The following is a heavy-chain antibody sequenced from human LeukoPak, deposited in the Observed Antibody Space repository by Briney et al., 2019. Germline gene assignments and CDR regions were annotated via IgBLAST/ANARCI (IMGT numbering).Heavy chain of an antibody. V-gene: IGHV4-4*02. CDR2: IYHSGST. J-gene: IGHJ4*02. CDR3: ATRGYYDSSGYLRDY. CDR1: GGSISSSNC. D-gene: IGHD3-22*01. Sequence: SETLSLTCAVSGGSISSSNCWSWVRQPPGQGLEWIGEIYHSGSTNYNPSLKSRVTISVDKSKNQFSLKLSSVTAADTAVYYCATRGYYDSSGYLRDYWGQGTLVTVSS.